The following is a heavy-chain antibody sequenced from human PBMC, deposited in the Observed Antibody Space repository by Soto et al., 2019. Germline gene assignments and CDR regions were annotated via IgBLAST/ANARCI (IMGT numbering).Heavy chain of an antibody. CDR1: GGSFSGYY. J-gene: IGHJ4*02. D-gene: IGHD4-17*01. CDR2: INHSGST. CDR3: ARGGRATVTFSDY. V-gene: IGHV4-34*01. Sequence: PSETLSLTCAVYGGSFSGYYWSWIRQPPGKGLEWIGEINHSGSTNYNPSLKSRVTISVDTSKNQFSLKLSSVTAADTAVYYCARGGRATVTFSDYWGQGTLVTVSS.